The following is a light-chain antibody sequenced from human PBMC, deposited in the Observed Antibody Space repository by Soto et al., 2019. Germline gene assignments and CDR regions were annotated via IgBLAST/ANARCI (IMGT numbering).Light chain of an antibody. J-gene: IGKJ1*01. CDR1: QNIDTY. Sequence: DIQMTQSPSSLSASVGDRVTITCRASQNIDTYLHWYLQKPGQDPKLLIYSAYSLQSGVSTRFSGDGSGTDFTMTISSLQPEDFATYYCQQSYNFPRTFGQGTTV. CDR2: SAY. CDR3: QQSYNFPRT. V-gene: IGKV1-39*01.